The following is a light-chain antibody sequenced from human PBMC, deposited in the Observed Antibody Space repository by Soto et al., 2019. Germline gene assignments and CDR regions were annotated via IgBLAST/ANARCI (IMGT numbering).Light chain of an antibody. V-gene: IGKV3-20*01. J-gene: IGKJ5*01. Sequence: EIVLTQSPDSLSLFPGERATLSCRASQSVGRNYVAWFQQKPGQAPRLLIYDASTRATGIPDKFGGSGSGTDFTLTISSLEPEDFAVYYCQQYVHSPITFGHGTRLEIK. CDR2: DAS. CDR1: QSVGRNY. CDR3: QQYVHSPIT.